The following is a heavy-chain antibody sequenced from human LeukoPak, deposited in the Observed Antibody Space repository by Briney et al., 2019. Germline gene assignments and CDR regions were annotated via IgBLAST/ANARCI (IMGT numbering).Heavy chain of an antibody. Sequence: ASVKVSCKASNYTFASYGLSWVRQAPGQGLQWVGWISPYDGNTNYAQRFQARVTMSIDKSTRTVYMELRRLRLGDTAVYYCVRVWPPNAVDRGMTYSDFTALDVWGQGTTVIVSS. V-gene: IGHV1-18*01. J-gene: IGHJ3*01. CDR2: ISPYDGNT. CDR3: VRVWPPNAVDRGMTYSDFTALDV. CDR1: NYTFASYG. D-gene: IGHD1-20*01.